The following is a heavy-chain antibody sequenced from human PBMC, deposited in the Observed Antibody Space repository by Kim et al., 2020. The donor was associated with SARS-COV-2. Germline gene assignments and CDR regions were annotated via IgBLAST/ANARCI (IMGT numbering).Heavy chain of an antibody. V-gene: IGHV3-23*01. Sequence: VKGRFTISRDNSKNTLCLQMNSLRAEDTAVYYCAKSERITMVVMITLIYHWGQGTLVTVSS. CDR3: AKSERITMVVMITLIYH. D-gene: IGHD3-22*01. J-gene: IGHJ5*02.